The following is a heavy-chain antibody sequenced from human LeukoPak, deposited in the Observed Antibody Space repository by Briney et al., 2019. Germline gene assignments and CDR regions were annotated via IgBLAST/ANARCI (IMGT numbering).Heavy chain of an antibody. D-gene: IGHD1-26*01. Sequence: SVKVSCKASGGTFSSYAISWVRQAPGQGLEWMGRIIPILGIANYAQKFQGRVTITRDTSASTAYMELSSLRSEDTAVYYCARDGATEGYYYFDYWGQGTLVTVSS. V-gene: IGHV1-69*04. CDR3: ARDGATEGYYYFDY. CDR1: GGTFSSYA. CDR2: IIPILGIA. J-gene: IGHJ4*02.